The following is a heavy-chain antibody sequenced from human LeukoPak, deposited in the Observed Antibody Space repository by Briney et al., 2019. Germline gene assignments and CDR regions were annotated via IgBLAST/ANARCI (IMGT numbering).Heavy chain of an antibody. V-gene: IGHV1-2*02. CDR2: INPNSGGT. D-gene: IGHD5-24*01. Sequence: ASVKASCKASGYTFTGYYMHWVRQAPGQGLEWMGWINPNSGGTNYAQKLQGRVTMTRDTSTSTVYMELSSLRSEDTAVYYCARVRDGYNDAFDIWGQGTMVIVSS. CDR3: ARVRDGYNDAFDI. CDR1: GYTFTGYY. J-gene: IGHJ3*02.